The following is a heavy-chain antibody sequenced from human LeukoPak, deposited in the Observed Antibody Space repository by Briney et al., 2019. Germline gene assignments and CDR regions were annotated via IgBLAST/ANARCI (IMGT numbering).Heavy chain of an antibody. CDR1: GGSFSGYY. CDR3: ARVYYGRTYDYWYFDL. J-gene: IGHJ2*01. CDR2: IFYSGST. V-gene: IGHV4-59*01. Sequence: SETLSLTCAVYGGSFSGYYWSWIRQPPGKGLEWIGYIFYSGSTNYNPSLKSRVTISVDTSKNQFSLKLSSVTAADTAVYFCARVYYGRTYDYWYFDLWGRGTLVTVSS. D-gene: IGHD3-10*01.